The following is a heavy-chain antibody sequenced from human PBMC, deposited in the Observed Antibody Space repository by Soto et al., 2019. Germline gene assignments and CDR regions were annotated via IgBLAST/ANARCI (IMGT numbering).Heavy chain of an antibody. V-gene: IGHV5-51*01. CDR1: GYSFTSYW. D-gene: IGHD6-13*01. CDR3: ARTSAVGKAYYGMDV. CDR2: IYPGDSDT. J-gene: IGHJ6*02. Sequence: EVQLVQSGAEVKKPGESLKISCKGSGYSFTSYWIGWVRQMPGKGLEWMGIIYPGDSDTRYSPSFQGQVTISADKSISTAYLQSGSLKASDVAMYYCARTSAVGKAYYGMDVWGQVTTVTVSS.